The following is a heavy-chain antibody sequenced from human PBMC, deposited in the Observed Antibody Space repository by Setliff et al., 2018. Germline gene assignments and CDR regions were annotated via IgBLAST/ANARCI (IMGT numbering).Heavy chain of an antibody. J-gene: IGHJ6*03. D-gene: IGHD1-1*01. CDR2: INPNTGAA. CDR3: TRDPTGSNFYNFQFYMDV. Sequence: WASVKVSCKAFGYPFTGYYYNHWVRQAPGQGPEWMGWINPNTGAAKYAQQFQGRVTMTRDMPLRTVYLDLSGLTSDDTAVYYCTRDPTGSNFYNFQFYMDVWGKGTTVTVSS. V-gene: IGHV1-2*02. CDR1: GYPFTGYY.